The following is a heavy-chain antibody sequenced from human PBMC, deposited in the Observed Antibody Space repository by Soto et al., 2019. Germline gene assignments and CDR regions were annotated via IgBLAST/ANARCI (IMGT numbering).Heavy chain of an antibody. V-gene: IGHV1-3*01. Sequence: ASVKVSCKASGYTFTSYAMHWVRQAPGQRLEWMGWINAGNGNTKYSQKFQGRVTITRDTSASTAYMELRSLRSDDTAVYYCARETIDRYYYYYYMDVWGKGTTVTVSS. CDR1: GYTFTSYA. CDR3: ARETIDRYYYYYYMDV. J-gene: IGHJ6*03. CDR2: INAGNGNT. D-gene: IGHD1-26*01.